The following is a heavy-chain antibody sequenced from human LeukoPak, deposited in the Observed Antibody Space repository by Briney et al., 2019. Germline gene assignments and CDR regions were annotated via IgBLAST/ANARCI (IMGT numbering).Heavy chain of an antibody. V-gene: IGHV4-34*01. Sequence: SETLSLTCAVYGGSFSGYYWSWIRQPPGKGLEWIGEINHSGSTNYNPSLKSRVTISVDTSKNQFSLKLSSVTAADTAVYYCARQTLKYYYGSGSRYNWFDPWGQGTLVTVSS. CDR3: ARQTLKYYYGSGSRYNWFDP. CDR1: GGSFSGYY. CDR2: INHSGST. J-gene: IGHJ5*02. D-gene: IGHD3-10*01.